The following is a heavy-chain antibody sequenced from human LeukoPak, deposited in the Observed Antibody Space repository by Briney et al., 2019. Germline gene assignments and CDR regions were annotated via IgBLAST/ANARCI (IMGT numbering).Heavy chain of an antibody. CDR2: IWYDGSNK. CDR3: ARAPRSRPYYDFWSGYLGYNWFDP. V-gene: IGHV3-33*01. D-gene: IGHD3-3*01. CDR1: GFTFSSYG. Sequence: GGSLRLSCAASGFTFSSYGMHWVRQAPGKGPEWVAVIWYDGSNKYYADSVKGRFTISRDNSKNTLYLQMNSLRAEDTAVYYCARAPRSRPYYDFWSGYLGYNWFDPWGQGTLVTVSS. J-gene: IGHJ5*02.